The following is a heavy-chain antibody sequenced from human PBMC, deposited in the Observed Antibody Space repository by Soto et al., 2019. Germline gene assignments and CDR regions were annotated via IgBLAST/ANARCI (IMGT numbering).Heavy chain of an antibody. CDR1: GYSISSGYY. D-gene: IGHD3-9*01. J-gene: IGHJ6*02. V-gene: IGHV4-38-2*01. CDR3: AGDPYDILTGYYTNYGMDV. CDR2: IYHSGST. Sequence: PSETLSLTCAVSGYSISSGYYLGWIRQPPGKGLEWIGSIYHSGSTYYNPSLKSRVTISVDTSKNQFSLKLSSVTAADTAVYYCAGDPYDILTGYYTNYGMDVWGQGTTVTVSS.